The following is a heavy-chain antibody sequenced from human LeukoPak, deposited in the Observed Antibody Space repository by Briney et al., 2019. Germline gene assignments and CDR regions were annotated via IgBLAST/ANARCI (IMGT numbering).Heavy chain of an antibody. CDR3: ARHVTTGTTLWSSHPGYWFDP. D-gene: IGHD1-1*01. CDR1: GYSFTSYW. V-gene: IGHV5-51*01. Sequence: GESLKISCKGSGYSFTSYWIGWVRQMPGKGLEWMGIIYPGDSDTRYSPSFQGQVTISADKSISTAYLRWSSLKASDTAMYYCARHVTTGTTLWSSHPGYWFDPWGQGTLVTVSS. CDR2: IYPGDSDT. J-gene: IGHJ5*02.